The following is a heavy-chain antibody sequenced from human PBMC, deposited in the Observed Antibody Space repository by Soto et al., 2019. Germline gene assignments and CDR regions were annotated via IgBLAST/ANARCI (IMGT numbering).Heavy chain of an antibody. D-gene: IGHD3-10*01. CDR1: GGSISSGGYY. CDR3: ARSLLWFGELESYYYGIDV. CDR2: IYYSGST. J-gene: IGHJ6*02. Sequence: QVQLQESGPGLVKPSQTLSLTCTVSGGSISSGGYYWSWIRQHPGKGLEWIGYIYYSGSTYYNPSLKSRVTISVDTSKNQFSLKLSSVTAADTAVYYCARSLLWFGELESYYYGIDVWGQGTTVTVSS. V-gene: IGHV4-31*03.